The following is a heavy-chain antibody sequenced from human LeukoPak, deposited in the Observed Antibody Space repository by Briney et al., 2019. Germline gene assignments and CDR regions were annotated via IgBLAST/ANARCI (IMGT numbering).Heavy chain of an antibody. V-gene: IGHV4-59*11. CDR1: GGSISSHY. D-gene: IGHD5-18*01. Sequence: PSETLSLTCTVSGGSISSHYWSWTRQPPGKGLEWIGYIYYSGSTNYNPSLKSRVTISVDTSKNQFSLKLSSVTAADTAVYYCARKGKFPDTAVDYWGQGTLVTVSS. CDR3: ARKGKFPDTAVDY. J-gene: IGHJ4*02. CDR2: IYYSGST.